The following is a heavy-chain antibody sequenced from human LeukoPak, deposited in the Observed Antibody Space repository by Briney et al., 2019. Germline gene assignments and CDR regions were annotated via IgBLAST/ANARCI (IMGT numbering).Heavy chain of an antibody. D-gene: IGHD2-8*02. CDR2: IYSGGTI. V-gene: IGHV3-53*05. J-gene: IGHJ1*01. CDR1: GFTVSNNY. CDR3: ARESNGGVYFQH. Sequence: PGGSLRLSCAASGFTVSNNYMSWVRQAPGEGLEWVSVIYSGGTIYYADSVKGRFTISRDNSKNTLYLRMNSLRGEDTALYYCARESNGGVYFQHWGQGTVVTVSS.